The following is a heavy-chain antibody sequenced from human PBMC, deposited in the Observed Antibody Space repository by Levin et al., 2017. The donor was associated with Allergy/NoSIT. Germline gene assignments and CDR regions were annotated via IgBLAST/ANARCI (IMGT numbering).Heavy chain of an antibody. V-gene: IGHV1-2*06. CDR2: INPNTGGT. J-gene: IGHJ6*02. CDR1: GYTFTAYY. D-gene: IGHD1-26*01. CDR3: ARDSGSFAMDV. Sequence: EASVKVSCKASGYTFTAYYIHWVRQAPGQGLEWMGRINPNTGGTHYAQKFQGRVTVARDTSISTAYMELSSLTSDDTAMYYCARDSGSFAMDVWGQGTTVTVSS.